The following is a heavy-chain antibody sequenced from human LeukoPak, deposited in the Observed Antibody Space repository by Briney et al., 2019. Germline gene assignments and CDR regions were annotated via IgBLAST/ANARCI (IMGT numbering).Heavy chain of an antibody. CDR2: IYYGGST. Sequence: SETLSLTCSVSGGSISTHYWSWIRQPPGKGLEWIGYIYYGGSTNYNPSLKSRVTISVDTSKNQFSLKLRSVTAADTAVYHCARHVDGFNNIDAFDIWGQGTMVTVSP. J-gene: IGHJ3*02. D-gene: IGHD1-14*01. CDR3: ARHVDGFNNIDAFDI. V-gene: IGHV4-59*08. CDR1: GGSISTHY.